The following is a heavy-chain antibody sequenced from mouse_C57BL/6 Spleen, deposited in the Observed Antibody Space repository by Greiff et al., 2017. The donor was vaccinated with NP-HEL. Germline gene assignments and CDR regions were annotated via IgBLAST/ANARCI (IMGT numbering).Heavy chain of an antibody. CDR3: TRDRYYGLDY. Sequence: QVHVKQSGAELVRPGASVTLSCKASGYTFTDYEMHWVKQTPVHGLEWIGAIDPETGGTAYNQKFKGKAILTADKSSSTAYMELRSLTSEDSAVYYCTRDRYYGLDYWGQGTTLTVSS. D-gene: IGHD1-1*01. J-gene: IGHJ2*01. V-gene: IGHV1-15*01. CDR1: GYTFTDYE. CDR2: IDPETGGT.